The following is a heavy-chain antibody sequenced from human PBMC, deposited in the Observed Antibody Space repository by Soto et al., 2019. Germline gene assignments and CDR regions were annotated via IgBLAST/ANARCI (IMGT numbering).Heavy chain of an antibody. CDR1: GFTFSSYA. V-gene: IGHV3-23*01. CDR2: ISGSGGST. Sequence: GGSLRLSCAASGFTFSSYAMSWVRQAPGKGLEWVSAISGSGGSTYYADSVKGRFTISRDNSKNTLYLQMNSLRAEDTAVYYCANDYGVDGPHYYYYYMDVWGKGTTVTVSS. CDR3: ANDYGVDGPHYYYYYMDV. D-gene: IGHD4-17*01. J-gene: IGHJ6*03.